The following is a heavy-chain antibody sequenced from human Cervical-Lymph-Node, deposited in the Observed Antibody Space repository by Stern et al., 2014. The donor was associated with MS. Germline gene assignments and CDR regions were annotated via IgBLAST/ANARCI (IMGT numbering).Heavy chain of an antibody. CDR1: GFALTSAG. CDR3: ARHSIKGYNCFDT. CDR2: ISAYNVNT. D-gene: IGHD1-14*01. V-gene: IGHV1-18*01. J-gene: IGHJ5*02. Sequence: QVQLVQSGAELKKPGSSVKVSCKASGFALTSAGISRVRQAPGQGLDLMGWISAYNVNTNYAQRFQDRGNMTTDTSTSTAYMELRSLRSDDTAVYYCARHSIKGYNCFDTWGQGTLVTVSS.